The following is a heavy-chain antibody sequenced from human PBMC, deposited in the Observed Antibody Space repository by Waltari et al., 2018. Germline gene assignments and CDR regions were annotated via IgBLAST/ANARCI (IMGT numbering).Heavy chain of an antibody. V-gene: IGHV3-23*01. D-gene: IGHD3-22*01. J-gene: IGHJ4*02. CDR2: ISGSGGST. Sequence: EVQLLESGGGLVQPGGSLRLSCAASGFTFSSYAMSWVRQAPGKGLEWVSAISGSGGSTYYADSVKGRFTISRDNSKNTLYLQMNSLRAEDTAVYYCAKTSTYYYDSSGYYYVYWGQGTLVTVSS. CDR1: GFTFSSYA. CDR3: AKTSTYYYDSSGYYYVY.